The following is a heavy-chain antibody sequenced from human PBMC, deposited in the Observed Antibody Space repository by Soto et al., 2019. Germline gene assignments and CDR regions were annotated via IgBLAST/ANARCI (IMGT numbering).Heavy chain of an antibody. D-gene: IGHD3-10*01. V-gene: IGHV1-3*01. J-gene: IGHJ6*02. Sequence: ASVKVSCKASGYTFTSYAMHWVRQAPGQRLEWMGWINAGNGNTKYYADSVKGRFTISRDNSKNTLYLQMNSLRAEDTAVYYCARDPTPPRFGELYWYYYYGMDVWGQGTTVTVSS. CDR2: INAGNGNT. CDR3: ARDPTPPRFGELYWYYYYGMDV. CDR1: GYTFTSYA.